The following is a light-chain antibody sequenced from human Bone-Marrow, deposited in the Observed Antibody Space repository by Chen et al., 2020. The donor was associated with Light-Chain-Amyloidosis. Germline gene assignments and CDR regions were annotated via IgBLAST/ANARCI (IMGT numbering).Light chain of an antibody. J-gene: IGKJ5*01. CDR2: DAS. V-gene: IGKV3-11*01. Sequence: EIVLTQSPATLSLSPGERATLSCRASQSVSSYLAWYQQKPGQAPRLLIYDASNRATGIPARFSGSGSETDFTLTISSLEPEDFAVYYCQHRSNWTLTFGQGTRLEIK. CDR3: QHRSNWTLT. CDR1: QSVSSY.